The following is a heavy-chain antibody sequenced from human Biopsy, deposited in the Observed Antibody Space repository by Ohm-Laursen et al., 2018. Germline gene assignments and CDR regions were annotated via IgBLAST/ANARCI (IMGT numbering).Heavy chain of an antibody. CDR3: TRVRTFGGVIGGYYFDS. Sequence: TLSLTCSVSGGSINSGGHFWGWVRQSPGKGLEWIGYIYDNGDTYYNPSLVSLVSISADTSKNRVSLRLNSVTAADTAVYYCTRVRTFGGVIGGYYFDSWGQGILVTVSS. J-gene: IGHJ4*02. D-gene: IGHD3-16*02. V-gene: IGHV4-31*01. CDR1: GGSINSGGHF. CDR2: IYDNGDT.